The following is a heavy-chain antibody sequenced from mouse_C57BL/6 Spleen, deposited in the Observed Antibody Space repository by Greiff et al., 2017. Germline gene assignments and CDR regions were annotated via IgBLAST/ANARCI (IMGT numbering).Heavy chain of an antibody. V-gene: IGHV1-80*01. CDR1: GYAFSSYW. D-gene: IGHD3-3*01. CDR3: ARSRTLGQAYFDV. Sequence: VKLMESGAELVKPGASVKISCKASGYAFSSYWMNWVKQRPGKGLEWIGQIYPGDGDTNYNGKFKGKATLTADKSSSTAYMQLSSLTSEDSAVYFCARSRTLGQAYFDVWGTGTTVTVSS. J-gene: IGHJ1*03. CDR2: IYPGDGDT.